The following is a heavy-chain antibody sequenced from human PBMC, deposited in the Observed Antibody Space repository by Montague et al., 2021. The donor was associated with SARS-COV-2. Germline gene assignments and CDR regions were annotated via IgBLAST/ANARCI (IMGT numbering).Heavy chain of an antibody. D-gene: IGHD6-13*01. CDR1: GFTFSSYG. CDR3: ARDSSSGSDWYYYYGMDV. CDR2: IWYDGSKH. Sequence: SLRLSCAASGFTFSSYGLHWVRQAPGKGLEWVAIIWYDGSKHYYSDSXXGRFTISRDNSKNTLYLQMNTLRAEDTAVYYCARDSSSGSDWYYYYGMDVWGQGTTVTVSS. J-gene: IGHJ6*02. V-gene: IGHV3-33*01.